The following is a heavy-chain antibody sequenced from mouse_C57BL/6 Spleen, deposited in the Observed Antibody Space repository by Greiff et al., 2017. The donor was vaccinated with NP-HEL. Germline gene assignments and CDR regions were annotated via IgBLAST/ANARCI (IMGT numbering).Heavy chain of an antibody. V-gene: IGHV1-54*01. CDR2: INPGSGGT. CDR3: ARSGSGEYDEGMDY. D-gene: IGHD2-12*01. CDR1: GYAFTNYL. Sequence: QVQLQQSGAELVRPGTSVKVSCKASGYAFTNYLIEWVKQRPGQGLEWIGVINPGSGGTNYNEKFKGKATLTADKSSSTAYMQLSSLTSEDSAVYFCARSGSGEYDEGMDYWGRGTSVTVSS. J-gene: IGHJ4*01.